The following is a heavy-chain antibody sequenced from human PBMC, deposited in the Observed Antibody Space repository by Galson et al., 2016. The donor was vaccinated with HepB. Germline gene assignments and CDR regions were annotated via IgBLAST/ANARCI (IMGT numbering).Heavy chain of an antibody. D-gene: IGHD3-22*01. CDR2: VYYSGST. J-gene: IGHJ4*02. CDR3: ARLHYDTSGYQFDH. CDR1: DGSINGLTLH. V-gene: IGHV4-39*02. Sequence: SETLSLTCTVSDGSINGLTLHWGWVRQPPGKGLEWIGSVYYSGSTYYNPSLRSRLTVSVDTSKNNFSLKLRSVTAADTAVYFCARLHYDTSGYQFDHWGQGALVIVSS.